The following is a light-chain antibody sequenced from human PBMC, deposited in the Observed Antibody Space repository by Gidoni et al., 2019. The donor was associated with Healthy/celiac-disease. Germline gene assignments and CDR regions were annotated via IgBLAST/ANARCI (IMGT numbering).Light chain of an antibody. CDR1: QSVSSN. Sequence: EIVMTQSPATLSVSPGERATLSCRASQSVSSNLAWYQQKPGQDPRRLIYGAATRATGSPARFSGSGSGATFTLTISSLQSEDFAVYYCQQYNDWPPWTFGQGTKVEIK. CDR3: QQYNDWPPWT. V-gene: IGKV3-15*01. CDR2: GAA. J-gene: IGKJ1*01.